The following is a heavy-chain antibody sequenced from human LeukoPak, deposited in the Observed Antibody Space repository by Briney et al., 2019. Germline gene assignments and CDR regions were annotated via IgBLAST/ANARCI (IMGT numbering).Heavy chain of an antibody. D-gene: IGHD1-26*01. J-gene: IGHJ4*02. CDR1: GGSISSYY. V-gene: IGHV4-59*12. CDR3: ARDGDSGSYNFDY. Sequence: SETLSLTCTVSGGSISSYYWSWVRQPPGKGLEWIGYIYYSGSTNYNPSLKSRVTISVDTSKNQFSLKRSSVTAADTAVYYCARDGDSGSYNFDYWGQGTLVTVSS. CDR2: IYYSGST.